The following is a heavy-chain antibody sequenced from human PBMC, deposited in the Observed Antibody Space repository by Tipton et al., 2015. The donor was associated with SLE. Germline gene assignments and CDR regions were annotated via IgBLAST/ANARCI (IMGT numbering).Heavy chain of an antibody. V-gene: IGHV3-23*03. Sequence: SLRLSCAASGFTFSSYAMSWVRQAPGKGLEWVSVIYSGGSSTYYADSVKGRFTISRDNSKNTLYLQMNSLRAEDTAVYYCAKAGLVCSSTSCYYYYYMDVWGKGTTVTVSS. CDR1: GFTFSSYA. CDR3: AKAGLVCSSTSCYYYYYMDV. D-gene: IGHD2-2*01. J-gene: IGHJ6*03. CDR2: IYSGGSST.